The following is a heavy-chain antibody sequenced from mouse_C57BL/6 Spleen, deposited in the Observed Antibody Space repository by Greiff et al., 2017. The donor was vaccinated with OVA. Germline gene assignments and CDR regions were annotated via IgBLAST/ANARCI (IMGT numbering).Heavy chain of an antibody. J-gene: IGHJ1*03. CDR1: GYSITSGYY. Sequence: EVQLVESGPGLVKPSQSLSLTCSVTGYSITSGYYWNWIRQFPGNKLEWMGYISYDGSNNYNPSLKNRISITRDTSKNQFFLKLNSVTTEDTATYYCARGSHITTVVADWYFDVWGTGTTVTVSS. CDR3: ARGSHITTVVADWYFDV. V-gene: IGHV3-6*01. D-gene: IGHD1-1*01. CDR2: ISYDGSN.